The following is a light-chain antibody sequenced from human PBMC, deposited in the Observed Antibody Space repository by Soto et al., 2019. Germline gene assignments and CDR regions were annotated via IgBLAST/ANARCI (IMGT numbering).Light chain of an antibody. CDR3: QQYHNWVT. CDR1: QSVSTN. J-gene: IGKJ4*01. V-gene: IGKV3D-15*01. CDR2: GAS. Sequence: EIVMTQSPGTLSVSPGERATLSCGASQSVSTNLAWYQQKPGQAPRLLIYGASTRATGIPARFSGSGSGTDFTLTISSLQSEDFAVYYCQQYHNWVTFGGGTKVETK.